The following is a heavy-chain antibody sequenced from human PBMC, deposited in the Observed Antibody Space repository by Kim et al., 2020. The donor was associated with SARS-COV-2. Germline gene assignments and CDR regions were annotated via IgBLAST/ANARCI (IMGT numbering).Heavy chain of an antibody. CDR2: IKQDGSEK. Sequence: GGSLRLSCAASGFTFSSYWMSWVRQAPGKGLEWVANIKQDGSEKYYVDSVKGRFTISRDNAKNSLYLQMNSLRAEDTAVYYCARAEATQKFERYCSSTSCSPFDYWGQGTLVTVSS. D-gene: IGHD2-2*01. J-gene: IGHJ4*02. V-gene: IGHV3-7*01. CDR3: ARAEATQKFERYCSSTSCSPFDY. CDR1: GFTFSSYW.